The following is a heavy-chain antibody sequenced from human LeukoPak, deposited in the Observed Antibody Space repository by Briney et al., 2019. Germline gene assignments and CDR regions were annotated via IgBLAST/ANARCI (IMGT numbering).Heavy chain of an antibody. J-gene: IGHJ5*02. Sequence: SVKVSCKASGGTFSSYAISWVRQAPGQGLEWMGGIIPIFGTANYAQKFQGRVTITADESTSTAYMELSSLRSEDTAVYYCANGGDDYDFWCGLSSWFDPWGQGTLVTVSS. D-gene: IGHD3-3*01. CDR3: ANGGDDYDFWCGLSSWFDP. CDR1: GGTFSSYA. V-gene: IGHV1-69*13. CDR2: IIPIFGTA.